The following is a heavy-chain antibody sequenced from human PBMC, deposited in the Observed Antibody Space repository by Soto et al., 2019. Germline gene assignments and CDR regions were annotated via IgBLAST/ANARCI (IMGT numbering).Heavy chain of an antibody. J-gene: IGHJ4*02. Sequence: GGSLRLSCAASGFTFSSYAMHWVRQAPGKGLEWVAVISYDGSNKYYADSVKGRFTISRDNSKNTLYLQMNSLRAEDTAVYYCGPNPGPVAATLAPDFDYWGQGTLVTVSS. D-gene: IGHD2-15*01. CDR1: GFTFSSYA. CDR3: GPNPGPVAATLAPDFDY. V-gene: IGHV3-30-3*01. CDR2: ISYDGSNK.